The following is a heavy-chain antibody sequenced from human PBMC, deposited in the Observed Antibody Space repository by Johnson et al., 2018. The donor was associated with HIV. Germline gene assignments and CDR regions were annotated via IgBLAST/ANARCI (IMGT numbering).Heavy chain of an antibody. Sequence: QVQLVESGGGVVQPGRSLRLSCAASGFTFSSYAMHWVRQAPGKGLEWVAVISYDGSNNYYADSVQGRFTISRDNSKNTLYLQMNSLRVEDTAVYYCARDLGWLQSGDAFDIWGQGTMVTVSS. CDR3: ARDLGWLQSGDAFDI. J-gene: IGHJ3*02. CDR1: GFTFSSYA. CDR2: ISYDGSNN. V-gene: IGHV3-30*04. D-gene: IGHD5-24*01.